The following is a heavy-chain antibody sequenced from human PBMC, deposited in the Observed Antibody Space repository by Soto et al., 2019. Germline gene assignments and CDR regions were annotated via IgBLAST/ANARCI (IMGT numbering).Heavy chain of an antibody. CDR2: IFSNDEK. CDR1: GFSLSNARMG. J-gene: IGHJ6*02. Sequence: SGPTLVNPTETLTLTCTVSGFSLSNARMGVSWIRQPPGKALEWLAHIFSNDEKSYSTSLKSKLTISKDTSKSQVVLTMTNMDPVDTATYYCARHIVVVVAATHYYYYGMDVWGQGTTVTVSS. D-gene: IGHD2-15*01. V-gene: IGHV2-26*01. CDR3: ARHIVVVVAATHYYYYGMDV.